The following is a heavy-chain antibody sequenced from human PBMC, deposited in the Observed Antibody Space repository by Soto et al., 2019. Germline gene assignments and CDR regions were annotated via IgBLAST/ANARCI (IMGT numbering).Heavy chain of an antibody. CDR1: GGSFSGYY. V-gene: IGHV4-34*01. J-gene: IGHJ6*04. Sequence: SETLSLTCAVYGGSFSGYYWSWIRQPPGKGLEWIGEINHSGSTNYNPSLKSRVTISVDTSKNQFSLKLSSVTAADMAVYYCAFHFRGVIGMHLDVWGKGTTVTVSS. D-gene: IGHD3-10*01. CDR3: AFHFRGVIGMHLDV. CDR2: INHSGST.